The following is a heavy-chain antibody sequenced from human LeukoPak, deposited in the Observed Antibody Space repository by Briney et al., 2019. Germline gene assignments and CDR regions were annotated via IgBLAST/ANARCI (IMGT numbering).Heavy chain of an antibody. D-gene: IGHD1-7*01. CDR2: IYYSGST. J-gene: IGHJ5*02. CDR3: ARFMKVDWNLVGFDP. Sequence: SETLSLTCTVSGGSISSYYWSWIRQPPGKGLEWIGYIYYSGSTNYNPSLKSRVTISVDTSKNQFSLKLSSVTVADTAVYYCARFMKVDWNLVGFDPWGQGTLVTVSS. V-gene: IGHV4-59*01. CDR1: GGSISSYY.